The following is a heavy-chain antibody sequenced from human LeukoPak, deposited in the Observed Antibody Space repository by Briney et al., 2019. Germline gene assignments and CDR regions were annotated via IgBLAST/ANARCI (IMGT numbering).Heavy chain of an antibody. CDR2: ISGSGHTT. CDR3: AKQATGGYYPFDF. D-gene: IGHD2-8*02. Sequence: GGSLRLSCAASGVTFRNHPLSWVRQAPEKGLEWVSSISGSGHTTDYADSVKGRFTITRDNSKNTLWLQMNSLRAEDTAVYFCAKQATGGYYPFDFWCQGTLVTVSS. V-gene: IGHV3-23*01. J-gene: IGHJ4*02. CDR1: GVTFRNHP.